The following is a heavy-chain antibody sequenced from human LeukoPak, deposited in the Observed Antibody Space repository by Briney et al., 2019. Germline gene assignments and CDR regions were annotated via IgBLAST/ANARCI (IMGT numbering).Heavy chain of an antibody. CDR2: TYYRSKWYN. J-gene: IGHJ5*02. CDR3: VRGIWFGELLYTNWFDP. V-gene: IGHV6-1*01. Sequence: SQTLSLTCAISGDSVSSNSAAWNWIRQSPSRGLEWLGRTYYRSKWYNDYAVSVKSRITINPDTSKNQFSLQLNSVTPEDTAVYYCVRGIWFGELLYTNWFDPWGQGTLVTVSS. D-gene: IGHD3-10*01. CDR1: GDSVSSNSAA.